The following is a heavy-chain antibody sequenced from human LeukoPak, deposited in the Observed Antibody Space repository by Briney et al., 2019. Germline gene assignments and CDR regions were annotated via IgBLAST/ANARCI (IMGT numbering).Heavy chain of an antibody. CDR2: IIPILGIA. CDR1: GGTLGSYA. D-gene: IGHD2-2*01. Sequence: SVKVSCKASGGTLGSYAISWLRQAPGQGLEWMGRIIPILGIASYAQKFQGRVTITADKSTSTAYMELSSLRSEDTAVYYCARDLPPPDIVVVPAAKNHNWFDPWGQGTLVTVSS. J-gene: IGHJ5*02. CDR3: ARDLPPPDIVVVPAAKNHNWFDP. V-gene: IGHV1-69*04.